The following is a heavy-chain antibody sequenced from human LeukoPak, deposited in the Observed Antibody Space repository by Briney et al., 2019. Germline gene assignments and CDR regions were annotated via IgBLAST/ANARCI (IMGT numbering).Heavy chain of an antibody. V-gene: IGHV3-43*02. Sequence: GASLRLSCAASGFTFDDYAMHGVRHAPGKGLEWVSLISGDGGSTYYADSVKGRFTISRDNSKNSLYLQMNSLRTEDTALYYCAKDVRRNYDILTGQFDYWGQGTLVTVSS. CDR3: AKDVRRNYDILTGQFDY. J-gene: IGHJ4*02. CDR2: ISGDGGST. D-gene: IGHD3-9*01. CDR1: GFTFDDYA.